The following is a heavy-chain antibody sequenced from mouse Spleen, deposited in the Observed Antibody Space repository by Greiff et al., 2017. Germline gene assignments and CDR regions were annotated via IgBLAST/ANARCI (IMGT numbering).Heavy chain of an antibody. V-gene: IGHV1-64*01. J-gene: IGHJ2*01. CDR2: IHPNSGST. CDR3: ARRGQTGTGFDY. D-gene: IGHD4-1*01. CDR1: GYTFTSYW. Sequence: VQLQQPGAELVKPGASVKLSCKASGYTFTSYWMHWVKQRPGQGLEWIGMIHPNSGSTNYNEKFKSKATLTVDKSSSTAYMQLSSLTSEDSAVYYCARRGQTGTGFDYWGQGTTLTVSS.